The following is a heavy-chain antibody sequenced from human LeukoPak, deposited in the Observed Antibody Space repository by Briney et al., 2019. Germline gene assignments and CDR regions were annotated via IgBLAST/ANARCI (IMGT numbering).Heavy chain of an antibody. J-gene: IGHJ4*02. CDR1: GFMFSSYA. V-gene: IGHV3-30*18. D-gene: IGHD4/OR15-4a*01. CDR2: ISNDGSEK. Sequence: SLRLSCAVSGFMFSSYAMHWVRQAPGKGLEWVALISNDGSEKYSADSVKGRFTVSRDNSKNMVYLQMNSLRAEDTAVFYCAKDLTSALDYWGQGTLVTVSS. CDR3: AKDLTSALDY.